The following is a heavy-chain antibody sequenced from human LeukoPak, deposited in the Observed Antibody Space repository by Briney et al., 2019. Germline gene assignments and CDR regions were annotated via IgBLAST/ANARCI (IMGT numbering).Heavy chain of an antibody. CDR3: ARVASNYDFDC. J-gene: IGHJ4*02. CDR1: GFTFSSYW. CDR2: INSDGSST. D-gene: IGHD4-11*01. Sequence: GGSLRLSCAASGFTFSSYWMHWVRQAPGKGLVWVSRINSDGSSTSYADSVKGRFTISRDNAKNSLYLQMNSLRAEDTALYYCARVASNYDFDCWGQGTLVTVSS. V-gene: IGHV3-74*01.